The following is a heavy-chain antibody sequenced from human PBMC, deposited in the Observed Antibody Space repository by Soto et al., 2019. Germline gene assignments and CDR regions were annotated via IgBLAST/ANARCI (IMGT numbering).Heavy chain of an antibody. V-gene: IGHV5-51*01. CDR1: GNSFTSYW. CDR3: ASGPAGEFGYYYYGMGV. Sequence: PXESVKLSGKRSGNSFTSYWVGSVLQMPGKGLEWMGIIYPGDSDSRYSPSFQGQVTISADKYISTAYLQWSSLKASDTAMYYSASGPAGEFGYYYYGMGVWGQGSTVTVSS. D-gene: IGHD3-10*01. J-gene: IGHJ6*02. CDR2: IYPGDSDS.